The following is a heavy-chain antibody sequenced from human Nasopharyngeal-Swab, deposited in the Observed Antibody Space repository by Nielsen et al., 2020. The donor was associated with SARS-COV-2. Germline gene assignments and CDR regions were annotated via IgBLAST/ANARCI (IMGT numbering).Heavy chain of an antibody. Sequence: GESLKISCAASGFIFSRHGMHWVRQAPGKGLEWLAILSHDRTDKYYADSVKGRFTVSRDNSKNTLDLQMDNLRTDDTAIYYCAKERTVAGPQGGFDFWGQGTLVTVSS. V-gene: IGHV3-30*18. CDR2: LSHDRTDK. J-gene: IGHJ4*02. CDR1: GFIFSRHG. CDR3: AKERTVAGPQGGFDF. D-gene: IGHD6-19*01.